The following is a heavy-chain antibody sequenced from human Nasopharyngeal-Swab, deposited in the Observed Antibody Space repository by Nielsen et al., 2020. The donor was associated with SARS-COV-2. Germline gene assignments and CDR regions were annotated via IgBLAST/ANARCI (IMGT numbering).Heavy chain of an antibody. D-gene: IGHD2-2*01. Sequence: WVRQAPGQGLEWMGWINPSSGGTNYAQKFQGWVTMTRDTSISTAYMELSRLRSDDTAVYYCARAAKGYCSSTSCYSIPEYYYYMDVWGKGTTVTVSS. CDR2: INPSSGGT. J-gene: IGHJ6*03. CDR3: ARAAKGYCSSTSCYSIPEYYYYMDV. V-gene: IGHV1-2*04.